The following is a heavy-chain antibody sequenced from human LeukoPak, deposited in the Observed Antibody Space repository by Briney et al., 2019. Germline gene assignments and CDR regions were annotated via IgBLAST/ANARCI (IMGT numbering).Heavy chain of an antibody. Sequence: SVKVSCKASGGTFSSYAISWVRQAPGQGLEWMGRIIPILGIANYAQKFQGRVTITADKSTSTAYMELRSLRSDDTAVYYCARSYGIGLWYFQHWGQGTLVTVSS. CDR2: IIPILGIA. CDR3: ARSYGIGLWYFQH. D-gene: IGHD1-14*01. V-gene: IGHV1-69*04. J-gene: IGHJ1*01. CDR1: GGTFSSYA.